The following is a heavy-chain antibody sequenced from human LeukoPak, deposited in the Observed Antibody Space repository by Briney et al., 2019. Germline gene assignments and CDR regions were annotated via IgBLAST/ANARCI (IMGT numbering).Heavy chain of an antibody. J-gene: IGHJ4*02. Sequence: PSETLSLTCAVYGGSFSGYYWSWIRQPPGKGLEWIGEINHSGSTNHNPSLKSRVTISVDTSKNQFSPKLSSVTAADTAVYYCARQGCTSTSCYSDYWGQGTLVTVSS. CDR2: INHSGST. CDR3: ARQGCTSTSCYSDY. CDR1: GGSFSGYY. V-gene: IGHV4-34*01. D-gene: IGHD2-2*01.